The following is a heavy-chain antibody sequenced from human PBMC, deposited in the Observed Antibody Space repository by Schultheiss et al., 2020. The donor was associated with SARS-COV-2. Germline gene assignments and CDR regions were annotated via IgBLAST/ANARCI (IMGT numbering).Heavy chain of an antibody. J-gene: IGHJ4*02. CDR1: GASISSYY. V-gene: IGHV4-34*01. Sequence: SETLSLTCTVSGASISSYYWSWIRQPPGKGLEWIGEINHSGSTKYNPSLKSRVTISVDTSKNQFSLNLSSVTAADTAVYYCARSRRGWYAFDYWGQGTLVTVSS. CDR2: INHSGST. CDR3: ARSRRGWYAFDY. D-gene: IGHD6-19*01.